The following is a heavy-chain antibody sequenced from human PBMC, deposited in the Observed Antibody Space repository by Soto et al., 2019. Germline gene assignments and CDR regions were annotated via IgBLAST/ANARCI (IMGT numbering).Heavy chain of an antibody. CDR2: ISWDGGST. Sequence: GGSLRLSCAASGFTFDDYAMHWVRQAPGKGLEWVSLISWDGGSTYYADSVKGRFTISRDNSKNSLYLQMNSLRAEDTALYYCAKDIGYCSSTSCYDYGDYCYYGMDVWGQGTTVTVSS. J-gene: IGHJ6*01. V-gene: IGHV3-43D*03. CDR1: GFTFDDYA. CDR3: AKDIGYCSSTSCYDYGDYCYYGMDV. D-gene: IGHD2-2*01.